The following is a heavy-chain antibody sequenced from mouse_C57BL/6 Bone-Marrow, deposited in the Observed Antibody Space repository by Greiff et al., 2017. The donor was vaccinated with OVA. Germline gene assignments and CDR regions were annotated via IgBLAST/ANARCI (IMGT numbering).Heavy chain of an antibody. CDR2: FHPYNDDT. CDR1: GYTFTTYP. J-gene: IGHJ4*01. D-gene: IGHD2-4*01. CDR3: ARSIYYDYDDYAMDY. Sequence: QVQLQQSGAELVKPGASVKMSCKASGYTFTTYPIEWMKQNHGKSLEWIGNFHPYNDDTKYNEKFKGKATLNVEKSSSTVYLELSRLTSDDSAVYYCARSIYYDYDDYAMDYWGQGTSVTVSS. V-gene: IGHV1-47*01.